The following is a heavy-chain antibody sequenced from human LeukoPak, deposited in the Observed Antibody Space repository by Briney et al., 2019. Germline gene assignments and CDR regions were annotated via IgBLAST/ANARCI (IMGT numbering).Heavy chain of an antibody. J-gene: IGHJ5*02. V-gene: IGHV3-21*01. Sequence: PGGSLRLSCAASGFTISSHAMSWVRQAPGKGLEWVSSISSSSSYIYYADSVKGRFTISRDNAKNSLYLQMNSLRAEDTAVYYCATKWELLAWGQGTLVTVSS. D-gene: IGHD1-26*01. CDR2: ISSSSSYI. CDR1: GFTISSHA. CDR3: ATKWELLA.